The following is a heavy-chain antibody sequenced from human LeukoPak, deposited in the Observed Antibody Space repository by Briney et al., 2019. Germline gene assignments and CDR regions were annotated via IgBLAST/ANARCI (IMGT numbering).Heavy chain of an antibody. CDR1: GYTFTGYY. CDR2: INPNSGGT. Sequence: ASVKVSCKASGYTFTGYYMHWVRQAPGQGLEWMGWINPNSGGTNYAQKFQGRVTMTRDTSISTAYMELSRLRSDDTAVYYCARSGPAYYYDSRGYSVFDYWGQGTLVTVSS. V-gene: IGHV1-2*02. D-gene: IGHD3-22*01. CDR3: ARSGPAYYYDSRGYSVFDY. J-gene: IGHJ4*02.